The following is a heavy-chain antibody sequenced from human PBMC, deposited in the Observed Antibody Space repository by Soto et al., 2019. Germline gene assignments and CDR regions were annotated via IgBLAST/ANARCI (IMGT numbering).Heavy chain of an antibody. CDR2: IIPIFGTA. CDR1: GRTFRSCS. J-gene: IGHJ6*02. D-gene: IGHD3-9*01. Sequence: SEEVSYEASGRTFRSCSISWVRQAPAQGLEWMGGIIPIFGTANYAQKFQGRVTITADGSTSTAYMELSSLRSEDTAVYYCARTAYYDILTGYYSRVYYYYGMDVWGQGTTVTVSS. V-gene: IGHV1-69*13. CDR3: ARTAYYDILTGYYSRVYYYYGMDV.